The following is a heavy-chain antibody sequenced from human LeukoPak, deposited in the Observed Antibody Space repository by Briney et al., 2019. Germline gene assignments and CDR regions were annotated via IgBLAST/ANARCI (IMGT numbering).Heavy chain of an antibody. V-gene: IGHV4-59*01. CDR3: AIHTYDFWSVDY. D-gene: IGHD3-3*01. J-gene: IGHJ4*02. Sequence: SESLSLTCTVSGGSISSYYWSWIRQPPGKGLEWIGYIYYSGSTNYNPSLKSRVTISVDTSKNQFSLKLSSVTAADTAVYYCAIHTYDFWSVDYWGQGTLVTVSS. CDR1: GGSISSYY. CDR2: IYYSGST.